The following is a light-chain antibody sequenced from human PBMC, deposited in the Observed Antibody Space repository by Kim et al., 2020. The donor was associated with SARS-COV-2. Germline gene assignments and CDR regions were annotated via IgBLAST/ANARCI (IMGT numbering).Light chain of an antibody. V-gene: IGLV7-43*01. J-gene: IGLJ3*02. CDR2: STN. CDR1: TGAVTSDYY. CDR3: LLACRGVWV. Sequence: QAVVTQEPSLTVSPEGTVTLTCGSSTGAVTSDYYANWFQQKPGQAPRALIYSTNNKHSWTPARFSGSLLGDKAALTLSAVQPEDEADYYCLLACRGVWVFGGGTQLTVL.